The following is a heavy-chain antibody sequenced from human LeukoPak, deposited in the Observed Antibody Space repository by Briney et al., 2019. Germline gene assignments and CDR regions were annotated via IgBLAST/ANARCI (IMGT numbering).Heavy chain of an antibody. CDR1: GGSISSGGYY. D-gene: IGHD2-2*01. Sequence: SETLSLTCTVSGGSISSGGYYWSWIRQHPGKGLEWIVYIYYSGSTYYNPSLKSRVTISVDTSKNQFSLKLSSVTAADTAVYYCARALCSSTSCYWFDPWGQGTLVTVSS. CDR2: IYYSGST. CDR3: ARALCSSTSCYWFDP. V-gene: IGHV4-31*03. J-gene: IGHJ5*02.